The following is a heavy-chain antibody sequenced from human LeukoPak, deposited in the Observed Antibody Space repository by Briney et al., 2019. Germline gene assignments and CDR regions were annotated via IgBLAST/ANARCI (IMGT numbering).Heavy chain of an antibody. CDR1: GYTFTSYD. D-gene: IGHD2-2*01. CDR2: MNPNSGNT. CDR3: ARSPTSWYFDY. Sequence: GASVKVSCKASGYTFTSYDINWVRQATGQGLEWMGWMNPNSGNTGYAQKFQGRVTMTRNTSISTAYMELSSLRPEDTSVYYCARSPTSWYFDYWGQGTLVTVSS. J-gene: IGHJ4*02. V-gene: IGHV1-8*01.